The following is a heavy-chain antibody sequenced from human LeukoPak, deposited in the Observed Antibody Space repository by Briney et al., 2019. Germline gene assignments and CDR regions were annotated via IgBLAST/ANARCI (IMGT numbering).Heavy chain of an antibody. J-gene: IGHJ4*02. CDR2: IYHSGST. Sequence: PSGTLSLTCAVSGGSISSSNWWSLDRQPPGKGLEWIGEIYHSGSTNYSPSLKSRVTISVDKSKNQFFLKLSSVTAADTAVYYCASLAAAGAFLGPMTEWSDYWGQGILVTVSS. CDR1: GGSISSSNW. CDR3: ASLAAAGAFLGPMTEWSDY. D-gene: IGHD6-13*01. V-gene: IGHV4-4*02.